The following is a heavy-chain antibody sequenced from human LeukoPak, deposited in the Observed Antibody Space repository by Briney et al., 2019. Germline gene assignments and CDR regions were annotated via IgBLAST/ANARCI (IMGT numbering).Heavy chain of an antibody. CDR3: AREGSRVGAPKPPSDY. V-gene: IGHV1-2*02. CDR2: INPNSGGT. CDR1: GYTFSGYY. D-gene: IGHD1-26*01. J-gene: IGHJ4*02. Sequence: ASVKVSCKAPGYTFSGYYMHWVRQAPGQGLEWVGWINPNSGGTNYAQNFQGRVTMTRDTSISTVYMELSSLRSDDTAVYFCAREGSRVGAPKPPSDYWGQGTLVTVSS.